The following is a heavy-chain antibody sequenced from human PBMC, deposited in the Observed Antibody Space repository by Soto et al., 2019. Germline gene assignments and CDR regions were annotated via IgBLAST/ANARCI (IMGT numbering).Heavy chain of an antibody. Sequence: SDTRYLTSTACVGSVNIGGYYWSWIRQHPGKGLEWIGYIYYSGSTYYNPSLKSRVTISVDTSKNQFSLKLSSVTAADTAVYYCATGTYHYDSSGYQLDYWGQGTLVTVS. CDR3: ATGTYHYDSSGYQLDY. CDR2: IYYSGST. CDR1: VGSVNIGGYY. J-gene: IGHJ4*02. V-gene: IGHV4-31*03. D-gene: IGHD3-22*01.